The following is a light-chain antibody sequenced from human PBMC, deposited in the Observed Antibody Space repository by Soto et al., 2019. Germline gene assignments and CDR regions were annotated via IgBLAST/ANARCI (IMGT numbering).Light chain of an antibody. CDR3: CSYAGSYTFV. CDR2: NVN. CDR1: SSDVGGYDY. Sequence: QSALTQPRSVSGSPGQSVTISCTGTSSDVGGYDYVSWYQQHPGKAPKLIIHNVNKRPSGVPDRFSGSKSVNTASLTISGLQAVDEADYYCCSYAGSYTFVFGSGTKLTVL. V-gene: IGLV2-11*01. J-gene: IGLJ1*01.